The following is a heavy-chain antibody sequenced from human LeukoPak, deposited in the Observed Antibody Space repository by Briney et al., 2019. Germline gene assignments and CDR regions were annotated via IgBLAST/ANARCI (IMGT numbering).Heavy chain of an antibody. J-gene: IGHJ5*02. CDR2: IWPSDSDT. CDR1: ANSFNGHW. V-gene: IGHV5-51*01. Sequence: GESLKISCKGSANSFNGHWIAWVRQKPGRGLEWMGIIWPSDSDTRYRPSFEGLIAISADKSIRIAYLQWSSLKASDTAMYYCARQWGDCSSISCYSASWGQGTLVTVSS. CDR3: ARQWGDCSSISCYSAS. D-gene: IGHD2-2*01.